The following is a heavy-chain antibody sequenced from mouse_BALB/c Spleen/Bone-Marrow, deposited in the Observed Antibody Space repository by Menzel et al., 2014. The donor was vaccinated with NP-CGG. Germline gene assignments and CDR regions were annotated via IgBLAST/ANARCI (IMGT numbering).Heavy chain of an antibody. Sequence: VQLQESGPGLVAPSQSLSITCTVSGFSLTSYGVHWVRQPPGKGLEWLGVTRAGGSTNYNSALMSRLSISKDNSKSQVFLKVNSLQTADTAMYYCAREYYGSLYAMDYWGKGTSVTVAS. V-gene: IGHV2-9*02. CDR1: GFSLTSYG. CDR2: TRAGGST. J-gene: IGHJ4*01. D-gene: IGHD1-1*01. CDR3: AREYYGSLYAMDY.